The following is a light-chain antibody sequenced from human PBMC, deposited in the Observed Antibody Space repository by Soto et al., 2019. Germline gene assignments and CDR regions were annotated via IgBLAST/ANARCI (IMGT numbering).Light chain of an antibody. V-gene: IGKV1-9*01. Sequence: IQLTQSPSSLSASVGDRVTITCRASQGVSSYLAWYQQKPGKAPKLLIYGASTLQSGVPSRFSGRESGTDYTLTISSLQPEDFAAYYCQQLHSYPITFGQGTRLEI. J-gene: IGKJ5*01. CDR2: GAS. CDR1: QGVSSY. CDR3: QQLHSYPIT.